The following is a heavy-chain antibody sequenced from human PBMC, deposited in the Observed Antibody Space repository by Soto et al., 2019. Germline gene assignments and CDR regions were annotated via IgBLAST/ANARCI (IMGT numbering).Heavy chain of an antibody. V-gene: IGHV1-8*01. CDR1: GYTFTRYD. Sequence: ASVKVSCKASGYTFTRYDINWVRQATGQGLEWMGWMNPNSGNTGYAQKFQGRVTMTRNTSISTAYMELSSLRSEDTAVYYCASQIPGYCSSTSCYYAFDIWGQGTMVTVSS. J-gene: IGHJ3*02. CDR2: MNPNSGNT. D-gene: IGHD2-2*01. CDR3: ASQIPGYCSSTSCYYAFDI.